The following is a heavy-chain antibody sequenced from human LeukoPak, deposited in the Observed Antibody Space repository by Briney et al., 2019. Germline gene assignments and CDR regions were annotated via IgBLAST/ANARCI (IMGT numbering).Heavy chain of an antibody. V-gene: IGHV1-2*02. Sequence: ASVKVSCKASGYTFTGYYMHWVRQAPGQGLEWMGWINPNSGGTNYAQKFQGRVTMTRDTSISTAYMELSRLRSDDAAVYYCARASGSGWYGDYWGQGTLVTVSS. CDR1: GYTFTGYY. J-gene: IGHJ4*02. D-gene: IGHD6-19*01. CDR3: ARASGSGWYGDY. CDR2: INPNSGGT.